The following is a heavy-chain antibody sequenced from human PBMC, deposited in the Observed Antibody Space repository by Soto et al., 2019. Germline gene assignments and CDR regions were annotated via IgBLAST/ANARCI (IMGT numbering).Heavy chain of an antibody. V-gene: IGHV4-59*01. Sequence: PSETLSLTCTVSGGSINSYYWSWFRQAPGKGLEWIGYIYNSGSPNYNPSLTSRVTISVATSKNQFSLKLSSVTAADTAVYYCARASKSGWYPDYWGQGALVTVS. J-gene: IGHJ4*02. CDR3: ARASKSGWYPDY. D-gene: IGHD6-19*01. CDR1: GGSINSYY. CDR2: IYNSGSP.